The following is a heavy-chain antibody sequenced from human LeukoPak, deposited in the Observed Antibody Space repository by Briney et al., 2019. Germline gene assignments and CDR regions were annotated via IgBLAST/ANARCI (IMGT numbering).Heavy chain of an antibody. CDR1: GGSISSGGYY. CDR3: ARNPNYYDSSGLQYYFDY. V-gene: IGHV4-31*03. CDR2: IYYSGST. D-gene: IGHD3-22*01. J-gene: IGHJ4*02. Sequence: SETLSLTCTVSGGSISSGGYYWSWTRQHPGKGLEWIGYIYYSGSTYYNPSLKSRVTISVDTSKNQFSLKPSSVTAADTAVYYCARNPNYYDSSGLQYYFDYWGQGTLVTVSS.